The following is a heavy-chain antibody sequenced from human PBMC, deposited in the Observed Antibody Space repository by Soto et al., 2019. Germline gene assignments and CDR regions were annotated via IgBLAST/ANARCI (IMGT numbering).Heavy chain of an antibody. CDR2: IIPIFGTA. CDR1: GGTFSSYA. Sequence: SSVQDSCNASGGTFSSYAISWVRQAPGQGLEWMGGIIPIFGTANYAQKFQGRVTITADESTSTAYMELRSLRSDDTAVYYCARSTTNYYYYYGMDGWGQGSTVTFAS. CDR3: ARSTTNYYYYYGMDG. V-gene: IGHV1-69*01. J-gene: IGHJ6*02.